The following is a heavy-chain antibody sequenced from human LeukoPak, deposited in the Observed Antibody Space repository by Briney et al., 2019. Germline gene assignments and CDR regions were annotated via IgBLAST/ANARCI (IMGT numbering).Heavy chain of an antibody. Sequence: GALRLSCADSGFTFDNYGMSWVRQVPGKGLEWVSAISGSGGSTYYADSVKGRFTISRDNSKNTLYLQMNSLRAEDTAVYYCAKDQWWFGESDAFDIWGQGTMVTVSS. CDR3: AKDQWWFGESDAFDI. CDR1: GFTFDNYG. V-gene: IGHV3-23*01. CDR2: ISGSGGST. D-gene: IGHD3-10*01. J-gene: IGHJ3*02.